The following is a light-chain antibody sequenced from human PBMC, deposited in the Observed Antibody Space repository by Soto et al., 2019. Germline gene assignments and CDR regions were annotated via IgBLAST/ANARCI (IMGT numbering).Light chain of an antibody. CDR3: QQSYTTPLT. Sequence: EIQMTQSASAVSVSAGERATITCRASQSISSNLAWYQQKPGQAPELLIYAASYIGNGVPARFSGSGSGTEFTLTISSLQPEDLATYYCQQSYTTPLTFGGGTKVDI. V-gene: IGKV1-39*01. CDR1: QSISSN. J-gene: IGKJ4*01. CDR2: AAS.